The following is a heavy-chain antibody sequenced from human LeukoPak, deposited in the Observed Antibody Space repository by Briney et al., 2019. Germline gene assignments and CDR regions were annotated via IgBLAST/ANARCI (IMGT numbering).Heavy chain of an antibody. J-gene: IGHJ5*02. CDR2: INHSGST. D-gene: IGHD5-18*01. CDR1: GGSFSGYY. Sequence: PSETLSLTCAVHGGSFSGYYWSWIRQPPGKGLEWIGEINHSGSTNYNPSLKSRVTISVDTSKNQFSLKLSSVTAADTAVYYCARGRRIQLWYSDWFDPWGQGTLVTVSS. CDR3: ARGRRIQLWYSDWFDP. V-gene: IGHV4-34*01.